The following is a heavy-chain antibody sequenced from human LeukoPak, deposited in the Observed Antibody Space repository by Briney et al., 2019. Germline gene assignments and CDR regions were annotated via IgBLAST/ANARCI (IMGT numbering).Heavy chain of an antibody. CDR1: GFTFSGYW. D-gene: IGHD5-18*01. CDR2: INSDASST. CDR3: AGGYKSDH. V-gene: IGHV3-74*01. J-gene: IGHJ4*02. Sequence: GRSLGLSCAASGFTFSGYWMHWVRQAPGKGLVWVSRINSDASSTSYADSVKGRFTVSRDNAKNTLYLQMNSLRAEDTAVYYCAGGYKSDHWGQGTLVTVSS.